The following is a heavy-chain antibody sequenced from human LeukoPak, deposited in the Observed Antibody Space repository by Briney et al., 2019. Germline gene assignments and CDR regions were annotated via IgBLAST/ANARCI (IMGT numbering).Heavy chain of an antibody. Sequence: PSETLSLTCTVSGGSISSYYWCWIRQPARQGLELIGRIYTSGSTNYNPSLKSRVTMSVDTSKNQFSLKLSSVTAADTAVYYCARASGWYLGNWFDPWGQGTLVTVSS. CDR3: ARASGWYLGNWFDP. V-gene: IGHV4-4*07. J-gene: IGHJ5*02. D-gene: IGHD6-19*01. CDR2: IYTSGST. CDR1: GGSISSYY.